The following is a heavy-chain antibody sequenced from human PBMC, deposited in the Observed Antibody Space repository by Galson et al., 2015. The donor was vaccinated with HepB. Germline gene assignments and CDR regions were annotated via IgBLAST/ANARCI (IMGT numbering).Heavy chain of an antibody. D-gene: IGHD1-26*01. CDR3: AREAYSGSYFDY. V-gene: IGHV3-21*01. CDR2: ISSSSSYI. Sequence: SLRLSCAASGFTSSSYSMNWVRQAPGKGLEWVSSISSSSSYIYYADLVKGRFTISRDNAKNSLYLQMNSLRAEDTAVYYCAREAYSGSYFDYWGQGTLVTVSS. CDR1: GFTSSSYS. J-gene: IGHJ4*02.